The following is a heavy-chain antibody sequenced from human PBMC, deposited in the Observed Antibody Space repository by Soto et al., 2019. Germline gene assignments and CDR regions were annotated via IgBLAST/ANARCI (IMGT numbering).Heavy chain of an antibody. CDR2: INHSGST. V-gene: IGHV4-34*01. CDR1: GGSINSGGYY. D-gene: IGHD3-22*01. Sequence: SETLSLTCAVSGGSINSGGYYWTWIRQPPGKGLEWIGEINHSGSTNYNPSLKSRVTISVDTSKNQFSLKLSSVTAADTAVYYCASQHDSSGYSVSFWGQGTLVTVSS. J-gene: IGHJ4*02. CDR3: ASQHDSSGYSVSF.